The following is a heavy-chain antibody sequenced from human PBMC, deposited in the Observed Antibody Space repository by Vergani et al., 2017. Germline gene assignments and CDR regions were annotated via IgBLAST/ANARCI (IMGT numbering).Heavy chain of an antibody. CDR1: GFTFSSYS. V-gene: IGHV3-21*01. Sequence: EAQLVESGGGLVKPGGSLRLSCAASGFTFSSYSMNWVRQAPGKGLEWVSSISSSSIYIYYADSVKGRFTISRDNAKNSLYLQMNSLRAEDTAVYYCARGPIVGATTGAFDIWGQGTMVTVSS. J-gene: IGHJ3*02. CDR3: ARGPIVGATTGAFDI. CDR2: ISSSSIYI. D-gene: IGHD1-26*01.